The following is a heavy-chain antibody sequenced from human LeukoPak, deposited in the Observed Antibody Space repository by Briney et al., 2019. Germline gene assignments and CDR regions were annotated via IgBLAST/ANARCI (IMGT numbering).Heavy chain of an antibody. CDR3: TKGTIWLPFDY. CDR2: ISGSGGST. D-gene: IGHD5-18*01. J-gene: IGHJ4*02. V-gene: IGHV3-23*01. CDR1: RFMFSIYA. Sequence: GGSLRLSCAASRFMFSIYAMSWVRQAPGKGLEWVSGISGSGGSTYYADSVKGRFTISRDNSKNTLYLQTNSLRAEDTAVYYCTKGTIWLPFDYWGQGTLVTVSS.